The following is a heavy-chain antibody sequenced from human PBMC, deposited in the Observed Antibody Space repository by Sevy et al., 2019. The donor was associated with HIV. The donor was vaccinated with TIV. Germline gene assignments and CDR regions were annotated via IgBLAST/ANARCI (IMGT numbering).Heavy chain of an antibody. CDR2: ISSTGNFE. CDR3: ARDAGYTTKFHPLH. CDR1: GFRLNTYA. V-gene: IGHV3-30*04. Sequence: GGSLRLSCSASGFRLNTYAMHWVSQAPGKGLEWVSVISSTGNFESYAASVKGRFTISKDNSKNTVSLQMNSLRPEDTAMYYCARDAGYTTKFHPLHWGQGTLVTVSS. D-gene: IGHD5-12*01. J-gene: IGHJ4*02.